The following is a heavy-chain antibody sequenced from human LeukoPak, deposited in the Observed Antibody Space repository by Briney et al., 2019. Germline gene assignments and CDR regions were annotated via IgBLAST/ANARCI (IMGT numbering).Heavy chain of an antibody. CDR1: GFTFSSSA. V-gene: IGHV3-23*01. Sequence: PGGSLRLSCAASGFTFSSSAMSWVRQAPGKGLEWVSAIGVSGGSTYYADSVKGRFSISRDNSKNTLYLQMNRLRAEDTAVYYCARGTGSGSYYNWGPPPGYWGQGTLVTVSS. D-gene: IGHD3-10*01. CDR2: IGVSGGST. CDR3: ARGTGSGSYYNWGPPPGY. J-gene: IGHJ4*02.